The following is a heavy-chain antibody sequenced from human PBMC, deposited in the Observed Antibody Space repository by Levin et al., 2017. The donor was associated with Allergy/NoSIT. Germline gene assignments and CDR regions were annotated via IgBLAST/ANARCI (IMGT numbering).Heavy chain of an antibody. CDR3: ARTYSSASDLDY. V-gene: IGHV1-2*06. CDR1: GYTFTDYN. Sequence: ASVKVSCKASGYTFTDYNMHWVRQVPGQGPEWMGRINANSGETNYAQKFQGRVTMTRDTSTRTAYMELTRLTSDDTALYYCARTYSSASDLDYWGQGTMLTVSS. CDR2: INANSGET. J-gene: IGHJ4*02. D-gene: IGHD6-6*01.